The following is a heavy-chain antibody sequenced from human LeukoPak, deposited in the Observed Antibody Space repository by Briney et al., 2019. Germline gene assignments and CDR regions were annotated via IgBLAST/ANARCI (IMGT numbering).Heavy chain of an antibody. D-gene: IGHD3-22*01. V-gene: IGHV3-48*03. CDR1: GLTFSTYE. Sequence: PGGSLRLSCTASGLTFSTYEMNWVRQAPGKGLEWVSYISSSGSTIYYADSVKGRLTISRDNAKNSLYLQMNSLRAEDTAVYYCARDPTIGDSSGYYYEDYWGQGTLVTVSS. CDR2: ISSSGSTI. J-gene: IGHJ4*02. CDR3: ARDPTIGDSSGYYYEDY.